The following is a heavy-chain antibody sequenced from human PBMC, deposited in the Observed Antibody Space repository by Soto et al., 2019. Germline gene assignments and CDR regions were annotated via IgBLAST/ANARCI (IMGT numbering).Heavy chain of an antibody. V-gene: IGHV6-1*01. J-gene: IGHJ5*02. CDR3: AREPRSCPKCGNNWFDP. CDR1: GDSVSSNSAA. CDR2: TYYRSKWYN. D-gene: IGHD2-2*01. Sequence: PSQTLSLTCAISGDSVSSNSAAWNWIRQSPSRGLEWLGRTYYRSKWYNDYAVSVKSRITINPDTSKNQFSLQLNSVTPEDTAVYYCAREPRSCPKCGNNWFDPWGQGTLVTVSS.